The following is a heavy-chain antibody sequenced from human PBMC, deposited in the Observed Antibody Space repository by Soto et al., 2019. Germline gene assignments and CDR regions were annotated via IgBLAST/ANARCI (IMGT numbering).Heavy chain of an antibody. CDR1: GFTFNTYA. CDR2: ISGSGGST. Sequence: GGSLRLSCAASGFTFNTYAMNWVRQAPGKGLEWVSLISGSGGSTYYADSVKGRFTISRDNSKNTLYLQMNSLRAEDTAVYYCAKDQFPSNDFYSYYMDVWGKGISVTVSS. J-gene: IGHJ6*03. CDR3: AKDQFPSNDFYSYYMDV. V-gene: IGHV3-23*01.